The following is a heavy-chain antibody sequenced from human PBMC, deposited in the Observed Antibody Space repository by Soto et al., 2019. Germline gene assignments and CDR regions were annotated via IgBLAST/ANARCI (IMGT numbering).Heavy chain of an antibody. D-gene: IGHD2-8*01. CDR3: ASLRGHEGGIVLMVMGGWLDP. CDR2: IIPIFGTA. V-gene: IGHV1-69*01. J-gene: IGHJ5*02. CDR1: GGTFSSYA. Sequence: QVQLVQSGAEVKKPGSSVKVSCKASGGTFSSYAISWVRQAPGQGLEWMGGIIPIFGTANYAQKFQGRVTITADESTSTAYMELSSLRSEDTAVYYCASLRGHEGGIVLMVMGGWLDPWGQGTLVTVSS.